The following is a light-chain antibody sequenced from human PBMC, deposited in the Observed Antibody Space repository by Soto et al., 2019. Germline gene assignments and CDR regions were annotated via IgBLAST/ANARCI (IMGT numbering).Light chain of an antibody. CDR3: QQYYSYPRA. CDR1: QGINSY. V-gene: IGKV1-8*01. J-gene: IGKJ1*01. Sequence: AIRMPQSPSSLSASTGDRVTISCRASQGINSYLASYQKKPGKAPKLLIYAASTLQSGAPSRFSASGSGTDFTITISCLQSEDFATYYCQQYYSYPRAFGQGTKVEIK. CDR2: AAS.